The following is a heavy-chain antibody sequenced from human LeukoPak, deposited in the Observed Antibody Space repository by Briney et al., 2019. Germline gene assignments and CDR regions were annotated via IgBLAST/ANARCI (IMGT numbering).Heavy chain of an antibody. D-gene: IGHD3-22*01. Sequence: PGGSLRLSCAASGFTFSSYAMSWVRQAPGKGLEWVSAISGSGGSTYYADSVKGRFTISRDNSKNTLYLQMNSLRAEDTAVYHCAKESAKYYYDSSGYPTVDWGQGTLVTVSS. J-gene: IGHJ4*02. CDR3: AKESAKYYYDSSGYPTVD. CDR2: ISGSGGST. V-gene: IGHV3-23*01. CDR1: GFTFSSYA.